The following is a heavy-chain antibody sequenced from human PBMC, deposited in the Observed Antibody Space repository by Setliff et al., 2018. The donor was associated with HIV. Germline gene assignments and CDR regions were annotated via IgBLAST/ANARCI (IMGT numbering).Heavy chain of an antibody. CDR1: GYSFINYG. D-gene: IGHD1-26*01. J-gene: IGHJ5*02. V-gene: IGHV1-18*01. CDR2: ISAYTGHT. CDR3: ARARLQGIVTAVGPRDNCLDP. Sequence: GASVKVSCKASGYSFINYGISWVRQAPGQGPEWMEWISAYTGHTDYAPRLLGRVTMTTDTSTSTAYMELRSLTSDDTAVYYCARARLQGIVTAVGPRDNCLDPWGQGTRVTVSS.